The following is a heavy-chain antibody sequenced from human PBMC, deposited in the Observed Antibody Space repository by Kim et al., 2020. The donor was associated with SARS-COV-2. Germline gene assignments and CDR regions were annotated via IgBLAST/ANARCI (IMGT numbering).Heavy chain of an antibody. CDR3: AKGYYGSGSSVDY. Sequence: AGSVKGRFTISRDNSKNTLYLQMNSLRAEDTAVYYCAKGYYGSGSSVDYWGQGTLVTVSS. D-gene: IGHD3-10*01. V-gene: IGHV3-30*02. J-gene: IGHJ4*02.